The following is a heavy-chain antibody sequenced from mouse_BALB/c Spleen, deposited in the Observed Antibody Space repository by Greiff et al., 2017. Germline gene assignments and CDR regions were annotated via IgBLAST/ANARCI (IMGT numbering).Heavy chain of an antibody. CDR2: IWAGGST. V-gene: IGHV2-9*02. J-gene: IGHJ3*01. CDR1: GFSLTSYG. D-gene: IGHD1-1*01. CDR3: ARETSTGGSSPWFAY. Sequence: VKLVESGPGLVAPSQSLSITCTVSGFSLTSYGVHWVRQPPGKGLEWLGVIWAGGSTNYNSALMSRLSISKDNSKSQVFLKMNSLQTDDTAMYYCARETSTGGSSPWFAYWGQGTLVTVSA.